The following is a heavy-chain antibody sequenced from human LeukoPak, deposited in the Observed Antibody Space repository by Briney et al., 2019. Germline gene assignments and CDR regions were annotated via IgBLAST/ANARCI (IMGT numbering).Heavy chain of an antibody. D-gene: IGHD6-13*01. CDR3: TTDSRTAAPPHFDY. J-gene: IGHJ4*02. CDR1: GFSFSEAW. CDR2: IKSKTDGETI. Sequence: GGSLRLSCAASGFSFSEAWVSWVRQAPGKGLEWVGRIKSKTDGETIQYAAPVEGRFTISRDDSKNTLDLQMNSLKTEDTAVYYCTTDSRTAAPPHFDYWGQGSLVTVSS. V-gene: IGHV3-15*01.